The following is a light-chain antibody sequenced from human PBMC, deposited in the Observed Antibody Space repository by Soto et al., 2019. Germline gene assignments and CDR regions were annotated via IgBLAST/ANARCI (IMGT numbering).Light chain of an antibody. CDR3: QQYNNWPWT. CDR1: QSVSSN. Sequence: EIVMTQSPATLSVSPGERANLSCRASQSVSSNLAWYQQKPGQAPRLLIYGASTRATGIPARFSGRGSGTEFTLTISSLQSEDFADYYCQQYNNWPWTFGQGTKVEIK. CDR2: GAS. J-gene: IGKJ1*01. V-gene: IGKV3-15*01.